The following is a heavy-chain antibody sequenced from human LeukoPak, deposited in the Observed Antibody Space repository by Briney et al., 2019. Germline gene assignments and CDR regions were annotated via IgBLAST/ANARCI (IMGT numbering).Heavy chain of an antibody. Sequence: PGGSLRLSCAASGFTFSSYDMHWVRQPTGRGLEWVAATGTAGDSYYPGSVRGRFTVSREDAKNSLYLQMNSLTAGDTAVYYCARGYSYRYEYWGQGTLVTVSS. V-gene: IGHV3-13*01. CDR2: TGTAGDS. CDR3: ARGYSYRYEY. CDR1: GFTFSSYD. J-gene: IGHJ4*02. D-gene: IGHD3-10*01.